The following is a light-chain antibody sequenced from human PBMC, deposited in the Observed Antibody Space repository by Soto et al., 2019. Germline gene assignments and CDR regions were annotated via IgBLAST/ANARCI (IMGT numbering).Light chain of an antibody. CDR3: QPYGTSPPWT. V-gene: IGKV3-20*01. CDR1: QSVTSNY. Sequence: EIVLTQSPGTLSLSPGERATLSCRASQSVTSNYLAWYQQKPGQAPGLLIYDTSTRASGVPDRFSGSGSGTDFTLTITRLEPEDFAVYYCQPYGTSPPWTFGQGTKVDIK. J-gene: IGKJ1*01. CDR2: DTS.